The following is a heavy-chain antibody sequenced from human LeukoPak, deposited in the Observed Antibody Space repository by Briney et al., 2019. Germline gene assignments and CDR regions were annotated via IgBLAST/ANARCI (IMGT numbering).Heavy chain of an antibody. CDR2: INPNSGGT. Sequence: ASVKVSRKASGYTFTGYYMHWVRQAPGQGLEWMGWINPNSGGTNYAQKFQGRVTMTRDTSISTAYMELSRLRSDDTAVYYCARVQSMIVVVITTHDAFDIWGQGTMVTVSS. CDR1: GYTFTGYY. CDR3: ARVQSMIVVVITTHDAFDI. D-gene: IGHD3-22*01. J-gene: IGHJ3*02. V-gene: IGHV1-2*02.